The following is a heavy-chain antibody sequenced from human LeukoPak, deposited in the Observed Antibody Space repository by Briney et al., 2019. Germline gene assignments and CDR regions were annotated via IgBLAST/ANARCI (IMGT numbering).Heavy chain of an antibody. Sequence: SETLSLTCTVSGASLSGSTSYWGWIRQPPGKGLEWIGSMYYSGSTYYNPSLKSRATISVDTSKNRFSLELTSVTAADTAIYYCVRLLSGNFLADYWGQGTLVAVSS. CDR1: GASLSGSTSY. J-gene: IGHJ4*02. CDR3: VRLLSGNFLADY. V-gene: IGHV4-39*01. D-gene: IGHD1-26*01. CDR2: MYYSGST.